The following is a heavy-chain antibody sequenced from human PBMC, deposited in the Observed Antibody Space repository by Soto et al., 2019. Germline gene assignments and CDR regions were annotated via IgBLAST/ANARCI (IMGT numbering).Heavy chain of an antibody. CDR1: GGSISSYY. D-gene: IGHD6-13*01. J-gene: IGHJ4*02. CDR3: ARHTRGIAAAGTFDY. CDR2: IYYSGST. V-gene: IGHV4-59*08. Sequence: SETLSLTCTVSGGSISSYYWSWIRQPPGKGLEWIGYIYYSGSTNYNPSLKSRVTISVDTSKNQFSLKLSSVTAADTAVYYCARHTRGIAAAGTFDYWGQGTLVTVSS.